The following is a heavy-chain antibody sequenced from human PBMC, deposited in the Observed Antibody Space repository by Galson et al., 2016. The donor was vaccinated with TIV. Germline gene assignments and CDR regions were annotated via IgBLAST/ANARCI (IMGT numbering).Heavy chain of an antibody. D-gene: IGHD1-26*01. V-gene: IGHV3-9*01. CDR1: GFTFDGYA. CDR2: INWNSGDI. Sequence: SLRLSCAASGFTFDGYAMHWVRQVPGKGLEWVSGINWNSGDINYADSVKGRFTISRDNAKKSLYLQMNSLRPEDTALYYCAKDGRGYYYYMDVWGNGTTVTVSS. CDR3: AKDGRGYYYYMDV. J-gene: IGHJ6*03.